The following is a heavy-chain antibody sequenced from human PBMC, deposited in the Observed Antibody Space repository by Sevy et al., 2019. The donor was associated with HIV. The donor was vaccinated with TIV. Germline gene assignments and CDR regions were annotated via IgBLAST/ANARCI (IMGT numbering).Heavy chain of an antibody. V-gene: IGHV3-49*04. J-gene: IGHJ4*02. D-gene: IGHD1-26*01. CDR3: TRWSGSQSIFDY. Sequence: GGSLRLSCTASGFILGDYDMSWVRQAPGKGLEWIAFFKSKIHGGTTENAASVKGRFTISRDDSKNIVYLQMSNLKTEDTAVYYCTRWSGSQSIFDYWGQGTLVTVSS. CDR1: GFILGDYD. CDR2: FKSKIHGGTT.